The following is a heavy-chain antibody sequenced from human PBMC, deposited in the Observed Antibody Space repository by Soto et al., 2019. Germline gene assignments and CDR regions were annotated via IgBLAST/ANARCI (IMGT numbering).Heavy chain of an antibody. CDR3: ARVDDFDY. CDR2: IYYSGST. Sequence: SETLSLTCAVSGGSISSGGYSWSWIRQPPGKGLEWIGYIYYSGSTYYNPSLKSRVTISVDKSKNQFSLKLSSVTAADTAVYYCARVDDFDYWGQGTLVTVSS. J-gene: IGHJ4*02. CDR1: GGSISSGGYS. V-gene: IGHV4-30-2*01.